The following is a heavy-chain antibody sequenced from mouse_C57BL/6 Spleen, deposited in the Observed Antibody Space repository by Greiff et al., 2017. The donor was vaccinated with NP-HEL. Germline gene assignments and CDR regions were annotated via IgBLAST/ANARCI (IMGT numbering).Heavy chain of an antibody. CDR2: INPSTGGT. Sequence: DVHLVESGPELVKPGASVKISCKASGYSFTGYYMNWVKQSPEKSLEWIGEINPSTGGTTYNQKFKAKATLTVDKSSSTAYMQLKSLTSEDSAVYYCARTLYYSNDEFAYWGQGTLVTVSA. J-gene: IGHJ3*01. V-gene: IGHV1-42*01. CDR3: ARTLYYSNDEFAY. D-gene: IGHD2-5*01. CDR1: GYSFTGYY.